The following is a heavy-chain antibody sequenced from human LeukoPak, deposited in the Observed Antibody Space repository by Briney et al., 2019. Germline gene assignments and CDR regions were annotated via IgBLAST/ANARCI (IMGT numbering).Heavy chain of an antibody. CDR2: ISGSGGST. D-gene: IGHD3-22*01. CDR3: AKAVGMIVVATPRGYFDY. J-gene: IGHJ4*02. CDR1: GFTFSSYA. V-gene: IGHV3-23*01. Sequence: GGSLRLSCAASGFTFSSYAMSWVRQAPGKGLEWVSAISGSGGSTYYADSVKGRFTISRDNSKNTLYLQMNSLRAEDTAVYYCAKAVGMIVVATPRGYFDYWGQGTLVTVSS.